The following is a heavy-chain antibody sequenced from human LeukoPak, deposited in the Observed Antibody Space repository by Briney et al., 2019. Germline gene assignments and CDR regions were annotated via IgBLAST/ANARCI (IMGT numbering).Heavy chain of an antibody. J-gene: IGHJ5*02. CDR1: GFTFSSYG. CDR2: IRYDGSNK. V-gene: IGHV3-30*02. CDR3: AKDLGYIVVVPAAILEPNWFDP. Sequence: GGSLRLSCAASGFTFSSYGMHWVRQAPGKGLEWVAFIRYDGSNKYYADSVKGRFTISRDNSKNTLYLQMNSLRAEDTAVYYCAKDLGYIVVVPAAILEPNWFDPWGQGTLVTVSS. D-gene: IGHD2-2*01.